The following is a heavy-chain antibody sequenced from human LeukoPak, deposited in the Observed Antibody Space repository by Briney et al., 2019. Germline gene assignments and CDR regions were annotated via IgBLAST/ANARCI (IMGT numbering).Heavy chain of an antibody. V-gene: IGHV3-23*01. D-gene: IGHD5-24*01. CDR3: AKDGIGDGYNWGILGY. CDR2: ISGSGGST. J-gene: IGHJ4*02. Sequence: GGSLRLSCAASGFTFYSYAMSWVRQAPGKGLEWVSTISGSGGSTYYADSVKGRFTISRDNSKNTVHLQMNSLRAEDTAVYYCAKDGIGDGYNWGILGYRGQGTLVTVSA. CDR1: GFTFYSYA.